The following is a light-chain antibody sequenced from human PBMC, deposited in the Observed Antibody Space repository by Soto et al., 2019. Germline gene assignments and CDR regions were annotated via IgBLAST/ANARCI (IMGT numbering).Light chain of an antibody. J-gene: IGLJ3*02. CDR1: SSNIGNNY. CDR3: GTWDNSLGAGV. Sequence: QSVLTQPPSVSAAPGQKVTISCSGSSSNIGNNYVSWYQHLPGTAPRLLIYYNDKRPSGIPDRFSGSKSGTSATLGITGLQDGDEADYYCGTWDNSLGAGVFGGGTKLTVL. V-gene: IGLV1-51*01. CDR2: YND.